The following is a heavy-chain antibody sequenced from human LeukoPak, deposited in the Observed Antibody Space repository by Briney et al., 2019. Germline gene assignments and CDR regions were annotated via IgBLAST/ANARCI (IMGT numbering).Heavy chain of an antibody. V-gene: IGHV1-2*02. CDR2: INPNSGGT. CDR1: GYTFTSYG. D-gene: IGHD6-19*01. J-gene: IGHJ6*03. Sequence: ASVKVSCKASGYTFTSYGISWVRQAPGQGLEWMGWINPNSGGTNYAQKFQGRVTMTRDTSISTAYMELSRLRSDDTAVYYCARVAGAMRYYYYMDVWGKGTTVTVSS. CDR3: ARVAGAMRYYYYMDV.